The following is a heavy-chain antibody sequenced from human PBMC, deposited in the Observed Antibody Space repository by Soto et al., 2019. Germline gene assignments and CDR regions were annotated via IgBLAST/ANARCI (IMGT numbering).Heavy chain of an antibody. V-gene: IGHV3-66*01. D-gene: IGHD4-17*01. J-gene: IGHJ4*02. Sequence: EVQLVESGGGLVQPGGSLRLSCAASGFTVSSNYMSWVRQAPGKGLEWVSVIYSGGSTYYADSVKGRFTISRDNSKNTLYLQMNSLRAEDTAVYDCARDLHGDYVGYWGQGTLVTVSS. CDR1: GFTVSSNY. CDR3: ARDLHGDYVGY. CDR2: IYSGGST.